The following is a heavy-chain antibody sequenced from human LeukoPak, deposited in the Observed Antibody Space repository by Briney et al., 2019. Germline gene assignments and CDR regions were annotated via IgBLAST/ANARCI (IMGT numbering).Heavy chain of an antibody. CDR2: MNPSDNGV. D-gene: IGHD6-13*01. CDR3: TTNAAALDY. CDR1: GGTFSSYA. Sequence: ASVKVSCKASGGTFSSYAISWVRQAPGQGLEWMGWMNPSDNGVNYAQKFQGRVAMTRDTSISTAYVEVTRLTSDDTAVYYCTTNAAALDYWGQGTLVTVSS. J-gene: IGHJ4*02. V-gene: IGHV1-2*02.